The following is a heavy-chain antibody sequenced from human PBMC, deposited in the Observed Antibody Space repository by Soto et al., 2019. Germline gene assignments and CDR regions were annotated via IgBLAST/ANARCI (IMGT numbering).Heavy chain of an antibody. D-gene: IGHD2-8*01. CDR2: IYYDGSNK. CDR3: ARPYCTNGVCYYYFDY. CDR1: GFTFSSYA. V-gene: IGHV3-33*01. J-gene: IGHJ4*02. Sequence: GGSLRLSCAASGFTFSSYAMHWVRQAPSKGLEWVAVIYYDGSNKYYIDSVKGRFTISRDNSKNTLYLQMNSLRAEDTAVYYCARPYCTNGVCYYYFDYWGQGTLVTVSS.